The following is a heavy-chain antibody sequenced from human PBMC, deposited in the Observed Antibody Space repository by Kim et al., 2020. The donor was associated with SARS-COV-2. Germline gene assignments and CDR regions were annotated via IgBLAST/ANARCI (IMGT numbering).Heavy chain of an antibody. V-gene: IGHV3-23*01. Sequence: GGSLRLSCVASGFTFTTYTMNWVRQAPGKGLEWVSGINGGGGGTYYAVSVKGRFTISRDNSKNTLYLQMNSLRVEDTGLYYCAKELSVTTQTTGGDFFASWVQRTLVTVSS. CDR1: GFTFTTYT. CDR3: AKELSVTTQTTGGDFFAS. J-gene: IGHJ5*02. D-gene: IGHD4-17*01. CDR2: INGGGGGT.